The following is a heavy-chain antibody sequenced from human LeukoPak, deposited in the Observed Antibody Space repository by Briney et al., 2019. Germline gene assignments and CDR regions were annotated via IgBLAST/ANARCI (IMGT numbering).Heavy chain of an antibody. Sequence: SETLSLTCTVSGGSISSYYWSWIRQPPGKGLEWIGYIYYSGSTNYNPSLKSRVTISVDTSKNQFSLKLSSVTAADTAVYYCARVLKAAAAGPIDYWGQGALVTVSS. D-gene: IGHD6-13*01. CDR3: ARVLKAAAAGPIDY. CDR2: IYYSGST. V-gene: IGHV4-59*01. CDR1: GGSISSYY. J-gene: IGHJ4*02.